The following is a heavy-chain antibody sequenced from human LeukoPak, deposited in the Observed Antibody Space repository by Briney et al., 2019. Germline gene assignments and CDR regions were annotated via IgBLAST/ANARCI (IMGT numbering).Heavy chain of an antibody. CDR3: ARSGFGGGVYFDY. Sequence: ASVKVSCKASGGTFSSYAINWVRQASGQGLEWMGWMNPNSGDTGYAQKYQGRVTFTRDTSISTAYMELSNLRSEDTAIYYCARSGFGGGVYFDYWGQGTLVTDSS. CDR1: GGTFSSYA. J-gene: IGHJ4*02. V-gene: IGHV1-8*03. D-gene: IGHD2-21*01. CDR2: MNPNSGDT.